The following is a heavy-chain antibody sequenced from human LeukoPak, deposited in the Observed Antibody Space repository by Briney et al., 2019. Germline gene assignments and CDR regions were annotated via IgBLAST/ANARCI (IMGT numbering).Heavy chain of an antibody. Sequence: SETLSLTCIVSGGTISSSNYYWGWVRQPPGKGLEWIGSFSYAGSTYYNPSLKGRVTISVDTSKNQFSLQLISMTAPDTAVYYCARHAPNPQFDYWGQVTLVTVSS. CDR2: FSYAGST. CDR3: ARHAPNPQFDY. CDR1: GGTISSSNYY. J-gene: IGHJ4*02. V-gene: IGHV4-39*01.